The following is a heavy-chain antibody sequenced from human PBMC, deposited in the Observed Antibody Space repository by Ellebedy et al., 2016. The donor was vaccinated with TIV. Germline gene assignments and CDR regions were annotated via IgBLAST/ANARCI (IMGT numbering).Heavy chain of an antibody. CDR2: IQSDGLRT. CDR1: GLSVNSYE. V-gene: IGHV3-30*02. Sequence: GESLKISCAASGLSVNSYEMHWVRQAPGKGLEWVAVIQSDGLRTLFADPVKGRFIISSDTSENTVSLRMLDLRPEDTAVYYSAKEVPSGVNAYDLWGQGTMVSV. D-gene: IGHD3-16*01. CDR3: AKEVPSGVNAYDL. J-gene: IGHJ3*01.